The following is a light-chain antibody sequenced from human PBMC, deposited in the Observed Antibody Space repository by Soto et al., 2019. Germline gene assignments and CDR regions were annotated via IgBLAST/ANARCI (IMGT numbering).Light chain of an antibody. CDR3: QQYGGSPYN. V-gene: IGKV3-20*01. J-gene: IGKJ2*01. CDR1: QSVRSNY. Sequence: EVVWTQSPGTRSLSPGERATFSCSASQSVRSNYLAWYQLKPGQAPRLLIYCASSKVTGIPDRFSGTASGTDFTLPISRREPDDFVVYYCQQYGGSPYNSGQGTKREMK. CDR2: CAS.